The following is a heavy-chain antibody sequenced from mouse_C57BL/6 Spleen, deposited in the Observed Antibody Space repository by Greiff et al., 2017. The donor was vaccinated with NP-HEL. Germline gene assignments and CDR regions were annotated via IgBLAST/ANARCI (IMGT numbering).Heavy chain of an antibody. CDR3: ARGLFTTVVATPWYFDV. D-gene: IGHD1-1*01. Sequence: EVQLQQSGPELVKPGASVKISCKASGYSFTDYNMNWVKQSNGKSLEWIGVINPNYGTTSYNQKFKGKATLTVDQSSSTAYMQLNSLTSEDSAVYYCARGLFTTVVATPWYFDVWGTGTTVTVSS. V-gene: IGHV1-39*01. CDR2: INPNYGTT. J-gene: IGHJ1*03. CDR1: GYSFTDYN.